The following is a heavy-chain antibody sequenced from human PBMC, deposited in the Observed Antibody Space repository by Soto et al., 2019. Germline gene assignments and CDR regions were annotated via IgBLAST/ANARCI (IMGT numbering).Heavy chain of an antibody. Sequence: QVQLVQSGAEVKNPGASVKVSCKASGYTFTRYGFSWVRQAPGQGLEWMGWISTYNENTKYPEKFQGRITMTTDTPTSTAYMEMRSLTSDDATVYYCAREGYCSSESCALYSHDYFGMDVWGQGTTVTDSS. V-gene: IGHV1-18*01. D-gene: IGHD2-15*01. CDR2: ISTYNENT. CDR3: AREGYCSSESCALYSHDYFGMDV. CDR1: GYTFTRYG. J-gene: IGHJ6*02.